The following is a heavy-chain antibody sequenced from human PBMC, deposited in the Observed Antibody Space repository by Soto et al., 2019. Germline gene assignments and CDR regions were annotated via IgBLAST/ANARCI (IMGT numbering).Heavy chain of an antibody. V-gene: IGHV1-18*01. CDR1: GYTFTSYG. CDR3: ARGRDGDY. J-gene: IGHJ4*02. Sequence: QVHLVQSGAEVKKPGASVKVSCKASGYTFTSYGITWVRQAPGQGLEWMGWISAHNGNTDYAQKLQGRVIVTRDTSTSTAYMELRRLISDDTAVYYCARGRDGDYWGQGARVTVSS. CDR2: ISAHNGNT. D-gene: IGHD6-6*01.